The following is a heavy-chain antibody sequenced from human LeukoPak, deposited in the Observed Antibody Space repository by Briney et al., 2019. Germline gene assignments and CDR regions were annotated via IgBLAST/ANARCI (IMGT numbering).Heavy chain of an antibody. V-gene: IGHV1-18*01. J-gene: IGHJ5*02. CDR2: ISPNNGDT. Sequence: ASVKVSCKASGYTFTNYGITWVRQAPGQGLEWMGWISPNNGDTNYAQILQGRVTMTTDTSTSTAYMELRSLRSDDTAVYFCARDLRRSTPVDPWGQGTLVIVSS. CDR1: GYTFTNYG. CDR3: ARDLRRSTPVDP. D-gene: IGHD3-16*01.